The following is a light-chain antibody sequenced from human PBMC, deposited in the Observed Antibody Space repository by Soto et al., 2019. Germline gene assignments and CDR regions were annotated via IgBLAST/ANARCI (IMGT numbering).Light chain of an antibody. V-gene: IGLV1-40*01. Sequence: QPVLTQPPSVSGAPGQRVTISCTGSSSNIGAGYDVHWYQQLPGTAPKLLIYGNSNRPSGVPDRFSGSKSGTSASLAITGLQAEDEAGYYCQSSDSSLSGVVFGGGTKVTVL. CDR3: QSSDSSLSGVV. CDR1: SSNIGAGYD. CDR2: GNS. J-gene: IGLJ2*01.